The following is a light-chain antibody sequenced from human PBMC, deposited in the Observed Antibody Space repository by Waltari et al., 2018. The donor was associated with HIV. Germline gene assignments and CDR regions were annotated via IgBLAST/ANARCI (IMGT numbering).Light chain of an antibody. CDR2: STN. J-gene: IGLJ2*01. Sequence: QSVLTQPPSTSGTPGQRVTISCSGSSSNIGSNTVTWYQQLPGTAPKLLIYSTNQRPSGVPDRFAGSKSGTSASLAISGLQSEDEADYYCAVWDDSLNGRVFGGGTKLTVL. CDR3: AVWDDSLNGRV. CDR1: SSNIGSNT. V-gene: IGLV1-44*01.